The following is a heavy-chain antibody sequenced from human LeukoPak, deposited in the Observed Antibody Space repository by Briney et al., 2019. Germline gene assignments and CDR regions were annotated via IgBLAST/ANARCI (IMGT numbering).Heavy chain of an antibody. CDR2: INPNSGGT. J-gene: IGHJ6*02. Sequence: ASVKVSCKASGYTFTSYDIIWVRQAPGQGLEWMGWINPNSGGTNYAQKFQGRVTMTRDTSISTAYMELSRLRSDDTAVYYCARVAGIAAAVGYYYGMDVWGQGTTVTVSS. D-gene: IGHD6-13*01. CDR1: GYTFTSYD. CDR3: ARVAGIAAAVGYYYGMDV. V-gene: IGHV1-2*02.